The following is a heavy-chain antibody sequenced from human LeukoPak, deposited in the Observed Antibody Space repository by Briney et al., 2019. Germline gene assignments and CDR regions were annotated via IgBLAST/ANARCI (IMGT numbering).Heavy chain of an antibody. V-gene: IGHV3-21*01. D-gene: IGHD3-22*01. J-gene: IGHJ4*02. CDR2: ISSSSSYI. Sequence: GGSLRLSCAASGFTFSSYSMNWVRQAPGKGLEWVSSISSSSSYIYYADSVKGRFTISRDNAKNSLYLQMNSLRAEDTAVYYCAKEESNDASGHYRHRFNYWGQGTLVTVSS. CDR3: AKEESNDASGHYRHRFNY. CDR1: GFTFSSYS.